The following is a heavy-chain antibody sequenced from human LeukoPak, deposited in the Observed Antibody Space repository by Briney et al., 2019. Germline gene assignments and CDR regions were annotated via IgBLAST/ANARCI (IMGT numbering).Heavy chain of an antibody. CDR1: GFTVSHDY. Sequence: GGSLRLSCAASGFTVSHDYMSWVRQAPGKGLEWVSVIYSGDRTYYTDSVKGRFTISRDNSKNTLYLQMNSLRTEDTAVYYCARVNRYYDILGPGDYYYYCMDVWGEGTTVTVSS. CDR3: ARVNRYYDILGPGDYYYYCMDV. CDR2: IYSGDRT. J-gene: IGHJ6*03. D-gene: IGHD3-9*01. V-gene: IGHV3-66*02.